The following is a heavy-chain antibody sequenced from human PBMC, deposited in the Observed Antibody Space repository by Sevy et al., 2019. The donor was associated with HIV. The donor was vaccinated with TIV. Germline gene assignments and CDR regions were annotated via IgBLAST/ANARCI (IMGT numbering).Heavy chain of an antibody. CDR2: ISSSSSYI. V-gene: IGHV3-21*01. CDR1: GFTFSSYS. J-gene: IGHJ4*02. CDR3: ARDGLTTVVPFDY. D-gene: IGHD4-17*01. Sequence: GGSLRLSCAASGFTFSSYSMNWVRQAPGKGLEWVSSISSSSSYIYYADSVKGRFTISRDNAKNSLYLQMNSLRAEDTAAYYCARDGLTTVVPFDYWGQGTLVTVSS.